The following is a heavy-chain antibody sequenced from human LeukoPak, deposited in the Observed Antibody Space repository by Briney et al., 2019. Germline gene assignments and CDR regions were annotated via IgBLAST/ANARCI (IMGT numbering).Heavy chain of an antibody. CDR1: GFTFSTYS. CDR2: ISSGSNTT. CDR3: ATYWNYGY. D-gene: IGHD1-7*01. V-gene: IGHV3-48*01. Sequence: PGGSLRLSCAASGFTFSTYSMNWVRQAPGKGLEWVSYISSGSNTTYYADSVKGRFTISRDNANNSLYLQMNSLRAEDTAVYYCATYWNYGYWGQGTLVTVSS. J-gene: IGHJ4*02.